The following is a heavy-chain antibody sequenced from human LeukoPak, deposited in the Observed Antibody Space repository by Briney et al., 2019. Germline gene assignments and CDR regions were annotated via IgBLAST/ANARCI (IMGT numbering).Heavy chain of an antibody. V-gene: IGHV3-30*04. D-gene: IGHD6-19*01. J-gene: IGHJ4*02. Sequence: GGSLRLSCAASGFTFSNYAMHWVRQAPGKGLEWVAVLSYDGSNKHYADSVKGRFTISRDNSKNTLYLQMNSLRAEDTAVYYCAREGMAVAIYYFDYWGQGTLVTVSS. CDR2: LSYDGSNK. CDR3: AREGMAVAIYYFDY. CDR1: GFTFSNYA.